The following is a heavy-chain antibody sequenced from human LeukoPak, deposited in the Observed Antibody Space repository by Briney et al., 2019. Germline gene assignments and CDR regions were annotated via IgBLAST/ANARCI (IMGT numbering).Heavy chain of an antibody. V-gene: IGHV1-58*02. CDR1: GFTFTSSA. J-gene: IGHJ5*02. CDR2: IVVGSGNT. D-gene: IGHD3-16*01. CDR3: AAAYHTNWFDP. Sequence: ASVKVSRKASGFTFTSSAMQWVRQARGQRLEWIGWIVVGSGNTNYAQKFQERVTITRDMSTSTAYMELSSLRSEDTAVYYCAAAYHTNWFDPWGQGTLVTVSS.